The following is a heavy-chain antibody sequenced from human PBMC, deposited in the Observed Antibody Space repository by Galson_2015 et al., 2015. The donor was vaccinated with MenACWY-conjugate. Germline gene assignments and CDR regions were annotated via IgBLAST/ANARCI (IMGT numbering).Heavy chain of an antibody. J-gene: IGHJ4*02. Sequence: SLRLSCAASGFTFNNYWMTWVRQAPGKGLEWVAYMKEDGSEKYYVDSVKGRFTISRDNAKNSLYLQMNSLRAEDTAVYYCARGVYAFDYGAQGTLVPVPS. CDR3: ARGVYAFDY. V-gene: IGHV3-7*03. CDR1: GFTFNNYW. D-gene: IGHD2-8*01. CDR2: MKEDGSEK.